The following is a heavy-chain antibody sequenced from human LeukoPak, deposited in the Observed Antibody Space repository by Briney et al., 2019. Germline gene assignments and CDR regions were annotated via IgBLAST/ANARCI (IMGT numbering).Heavy chain of an antibody. CDR1: GFTFDDYA. V-gene: IGHV3-9*01. Sequence: GGSLRLSCAASGFTFDDYAMHWVRQAPGKGLEWVSGISWNSGSIGYADSVKGRFTISRDNAKNSLYLQMNSLRAEDTALYYCAKDDSSSWYAPFDYWGQGTLVTVSS. D-gene: IGHD6-13*01. CDR2: ISWNSGSI. CDR3: AKDDSSSWYAPFDY. J-gene: IGHJ4*02.